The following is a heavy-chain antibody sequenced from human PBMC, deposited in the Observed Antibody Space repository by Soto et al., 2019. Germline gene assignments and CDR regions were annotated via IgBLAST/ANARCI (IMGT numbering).Heavy chain of an antibody. D-gene: IGHD3-16*01. CDR3: AAVYTIDY. J-gene: IGHJ4*02. CDR1: GFTFSSYA. Sequence: QVQLVESGGGMVQPGRSLRLSCAASGFTFSSYAMHWVRQAPGKGLEWVAVISYDGSDHYCADSVKGRFTISRDNSKNTLLLQMNSLRTEDTAVYYCAAVYTIDYWGQGTLVTVSS. CDR2: ISYDGSDH. V-gene: IGHV3-30-3*01.